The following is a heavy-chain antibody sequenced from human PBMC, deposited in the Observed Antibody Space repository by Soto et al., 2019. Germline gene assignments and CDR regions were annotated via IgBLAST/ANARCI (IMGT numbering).Heavy chain of an antibody. CDR1: GLTFTTSI. CDR2: ISGDATSK. J-gene: IGHJ1*01. D-gene: IGHD3-22*01. CDR3: PGEEDSSGHAAAFHH. V-gene: IGHV3-30-3*01. Sequence: QVQLVESGGDLVQPGRSLRLSCAASGLTFTTSIMHWVRQTPDKGLEWIAVISGDATSKIYTDSLKGRCTISRDNSKNQLYIEMNSLTAEARAVYYCPGEEDSSGHAAAFHHGGQGTLVTVSA.